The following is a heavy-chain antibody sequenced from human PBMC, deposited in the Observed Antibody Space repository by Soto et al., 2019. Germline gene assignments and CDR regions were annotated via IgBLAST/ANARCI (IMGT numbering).Heavy chain of an antibody. CDR1: GFPFSSYE. CDR2: ISSSGSTI. CDR3: AREGYSGYEKRFDY. D-gene: IGHD5-12*01. Sequence: AGSLILSCAASGFPFSSYEMNWVRQAPGKGLEWVSYISSSGSTIYYADSVKGRFTISRDNAKNSLYLQMNSLRAEDTAVYYCAREGYSGYEKRFDYWGQGTLVTVSS. V-gene: IGHV3-48*03. J-gene: IGHJ4*02.